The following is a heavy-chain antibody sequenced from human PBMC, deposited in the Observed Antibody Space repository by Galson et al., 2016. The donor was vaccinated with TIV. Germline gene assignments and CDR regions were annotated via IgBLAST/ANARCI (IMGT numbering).Heavy chain of an antibody. J-gene: IGHJ5*02. D-gene: IGHD6-13*01. V-gene: IGHV3-23*01. CDR1: GFSFSTFG. CDR3: ARDLESSRWYDNWFDP. CDR2: ISDTGRNT. Sequence: SLRLSCAASGFSFSTFGMHWIRQAPGKWLEWVSGISDTGRNTYYTGSVKGRFAISRDNSKNTLFLQMNTLRSEDTAVYYCARDLESSRWYDNWFDPWGQGTLVTVSS.